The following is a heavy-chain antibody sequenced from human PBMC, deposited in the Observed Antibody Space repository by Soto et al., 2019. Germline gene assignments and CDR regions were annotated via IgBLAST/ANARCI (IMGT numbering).Heavy chain of an antibody. J-gene: IGHJ6*03. V-gene: IGHV3-48*01. CDR1: GFTFSSYS. Sequence: PGGSLRLSCAASGFTFSSYSMNWVRQAPGKGLEWVSYINSAGTTVYYADSVKGRFTISRDNAKNSLSLQMNSLRAEDTAVYYCARDTTLGSNYYYYYYMDVWGKGTTVTVSS. CDR3: ARDTTLGSNYYYYYYMDV. D-gene: IGHD7-27*01. CDR2: INSAGTTV.